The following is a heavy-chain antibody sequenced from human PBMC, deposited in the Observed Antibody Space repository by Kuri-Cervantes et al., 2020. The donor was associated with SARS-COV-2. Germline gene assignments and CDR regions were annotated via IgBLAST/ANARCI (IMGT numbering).Heavy chain of an antibody. CDR3: ARAGGV. CDR2: ISSSSSYT. J-gene: IGHJ4*02. V-gene: IGHV3-21*01. CDR1: GFTFSSYS. Sequence: GGSLRLSCAASGFTFSSYSMNWVRQAPGKGLEWVSSISSSSSYTYYADSVKGRFTISRDNAKNLLYLQMNSLRAEDTAVYYCARAGGVWGQGTLVTVSS. D-gene: IGHD1-14*01.